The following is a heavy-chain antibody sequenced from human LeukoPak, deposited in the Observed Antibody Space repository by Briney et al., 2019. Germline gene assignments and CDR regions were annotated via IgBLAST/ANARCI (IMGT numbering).Heavy chain of an antibody. Sequence: LPGGSLRLSCAASGFTFSSYGMHWVRQAPGKGLEWVAVISYDGSNKYYADSVKGRFTISRDNSKNTLYLQMNSLRAEDTAVYYCAKEAAAGYLDYWGQGTLVTVSS. CDR2: ISYDGSNK. V-gene: IGHV3-30*18. CDR1: GFTFSSYG. D-gene: IGHD6-13*01. J-gene: IGHJ4*02. CDR3: AKEAAAGYLDY.